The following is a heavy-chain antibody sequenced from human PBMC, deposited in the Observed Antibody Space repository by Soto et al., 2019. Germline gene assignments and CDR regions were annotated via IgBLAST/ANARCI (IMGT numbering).Heavy chain of an antibody. D-gene: IGHD6-6*01. CDR2: ISFDGNNK. V-gene: IGHV3-30*03. CDR1: GFTFNNYG. J-gene: IGHJ4*02. CDR3: ARPQSSSSAYYFDY. Sequence: SLRLSCAASGFTFNNYGMHWVRQAPGKGLEWVAVISFDGNNKYYADSVKGRFTISRDNAKNSLYLQMNSLRAEDTAVYYCARPQSSSSAYYFDYWGQGTLVTVSS.